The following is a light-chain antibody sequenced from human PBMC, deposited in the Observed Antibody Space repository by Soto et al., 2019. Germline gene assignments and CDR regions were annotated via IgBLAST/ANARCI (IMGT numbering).Light chain of an antibody. CDR1: QSVSSY. CDR3: QHRSNWPL. Sequence: EIVLTQSPVTLSLSPGERATLSCRASQSVSSYLAWYQQKPGQAPRLLIYDAFNRATGIPARFSGSGSGTDFILTISSLEPEDFAVYYCQHRSNWPLFGPGTKVDIK. CDR2: DAF. J-gene: IGKJ3*01. V-gene: IGKV3-11*01.